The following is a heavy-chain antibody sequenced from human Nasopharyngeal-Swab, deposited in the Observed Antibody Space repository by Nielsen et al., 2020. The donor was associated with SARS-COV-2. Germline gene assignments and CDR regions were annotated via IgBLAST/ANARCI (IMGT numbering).Heavy chain of an antibody. CDR1: GFTFNDYT. CDR3: ARDHGEDSSGFVDAFDI. Sequence: GESLKISCATSGFTFNDYTMNWVRQAPGKGLEWVSSISSFSNYIYYADSVKGRFTLSRDNAKNSLYLQMNSLRVEDTAVFYCARDHGEDSSGFVDAFDIWGQGTMVTVSS. CDR2: ISSFSNYI. V-gene: IGHV3-21*01. J-gene: IGHJ3*02. D-gene: IGHD3-22*01.